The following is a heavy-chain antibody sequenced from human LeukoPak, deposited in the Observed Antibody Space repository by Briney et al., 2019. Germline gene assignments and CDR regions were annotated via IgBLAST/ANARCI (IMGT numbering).Heavy chain of an antibody. CDR3: ARLYSSSPYYYYGMDV. CDR2: ISGSGGGT. V-gene: IGHV3-23*01. CDR1: GFTFSSYA. Sequence: GGSLRLSCAASGFTFSSYAMSWVRQAPGKGLEWVSAISGSGGGTYYADSVKGRFTISRDNSKNTLYLQMNSLRAEDTAVYYCARLYSSSPYYYYGMDVWGQGTTVTVSS. D-gene: IGHD6-6*01. J-gene: IGHJ6*02.